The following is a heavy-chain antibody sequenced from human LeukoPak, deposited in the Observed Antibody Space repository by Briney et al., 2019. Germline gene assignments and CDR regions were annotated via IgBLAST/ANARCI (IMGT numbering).Heavy chain of an antibody. V-gene: IGHV3-30-3*01. Sequence: GGSLRLSCAASGFTFSNYAMHWVRQAPGKGLEWVAVISSDGSNKFYADSVKGRFTISRDNSKNTLYLQMNSLRAEDTAVYYCARETSAAGRYFDYWGRGTLVTVS. CDR1: GFTFSNYA. D-gene: IGHD6-13*01. CDR2: ISSDGSNK. J-gene: IGHJ4*02. CDR3: ARETSAAGRYFDY.